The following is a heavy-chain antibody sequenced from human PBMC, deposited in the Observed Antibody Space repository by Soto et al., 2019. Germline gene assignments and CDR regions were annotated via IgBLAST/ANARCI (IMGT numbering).Heavy chain of an antibody. V-gene: IGHV3-30*18. CDR2: ISYDGSNK. Sequence: PGGSLSLSCAASGFTFSSYGMHWVRQAPGKGLEWVAVISYDGSNKYYADSVKGRFTISRDNSKNTLYLQMNGLRAEDTAVYYCAKMLRRSSGLSDEDYWGQGTLVTVSS. CDR1: GFTFSSYG. J-gene: IGHJ4*02. CDR3: AKMLRRSSGLSDEDY. D-gene: IGHD6-19*01.